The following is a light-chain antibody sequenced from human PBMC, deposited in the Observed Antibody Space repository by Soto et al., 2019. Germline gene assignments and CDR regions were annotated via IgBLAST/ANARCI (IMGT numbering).Light chain of an antibody. CDR1: SSDVGGYDF. Sequence: QSALTPPASVSGSPGQSITISCTGTSSDVGGYDFVSWYQHHPGKAPRLMIYDVSHRPSGVSDRFSASKSGNTASLTISGLLAEDEADYYCSSYTSISTYVFGTGTKLTVL. V-gene: IGLV2-14*03. CDR3: SSYTSISTYV. J-gene: IGLJ1*01. CDR2: DVS.